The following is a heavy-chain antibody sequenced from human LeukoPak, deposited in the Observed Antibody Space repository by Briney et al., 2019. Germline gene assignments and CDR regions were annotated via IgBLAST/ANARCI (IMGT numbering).Heavy chain of an antibody. Sequence: SETLSLTCTVSGGSISSYYWSWIRQPPGKGLKWIGYIYYSGSTSYSPSLRSRVTISVDTSKNQFSLKLSSVTAADTAVYYCARETSQKGAHYMDVWGKGTTVTISS. J-gene: IGHJ6*03. CDR1: GGSISSYY. D-gene: IGHD3-16*01. V-gene: IGHV4-59*01. CDR3: ARETSQKGAHYMDV. CDR2: IYYSGST.